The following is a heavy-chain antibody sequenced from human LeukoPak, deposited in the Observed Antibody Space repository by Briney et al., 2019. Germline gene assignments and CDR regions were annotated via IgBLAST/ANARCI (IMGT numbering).Heavy chain of an antibody. CDR1: GYTFTSYG. J-gene: IGHJ4*02. D-gene: IGHD4-17*01. CDR2: ISAYNGDT. V-gene: IGHV1-18*01. CDR3: AGSGYGDYEAAY. Sequence: ASVKVSCKASGYTFTSYGISWVRQAPGQGLEWMGWISAYNGDTNYAQKLQGRVTMTTDTSTSTAYMELRSLRSDDTAVYYCAGSGYGDYEAAYWGQGTLVTVSS.